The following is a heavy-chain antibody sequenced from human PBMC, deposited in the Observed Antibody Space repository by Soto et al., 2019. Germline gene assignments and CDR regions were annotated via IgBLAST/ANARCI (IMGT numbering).Heavy chain of an antibody. Sequence: GGSLRLSCAASGFTFSSYAMKWVRQAPGKGLEWVAVISFDGSNKYYADSVKGRFTISRDNSKNTLYLQMNSLRAEDTAVYFCARGPSSLTRFVYWGQGTLFTVSS. V-gene: IGHV3-30-3*01. J-gene: IGHJ4*02. CDR3: ARGPSSLTRFVY. CDR2: ISFDGSNK. D-gene: IGHD2-2*01. CDR1: GFTFSSYA.